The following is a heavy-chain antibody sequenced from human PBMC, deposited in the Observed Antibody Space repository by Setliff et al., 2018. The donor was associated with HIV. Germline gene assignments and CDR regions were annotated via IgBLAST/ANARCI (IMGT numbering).Heavy chain of an antibody. D-gene: IGHD2-21*02. CDR1: GGSISNYY. CDR2: IHYSGSA. CDR3: AREVDVLTTSDAFDI. V-gene: IGHV4-30-4*08. J-gene: IGHJ3*02. Sequence: SETLSLTCTVSGGSISNYYWSWIRQPPGKGLEWIGYIHYSGSAAYYSPSLQSRSTISIDTSKNQFSLRLTSVTAADTAIYYCAREVDVLTTSDAFDIWGRGTMVTVSS.